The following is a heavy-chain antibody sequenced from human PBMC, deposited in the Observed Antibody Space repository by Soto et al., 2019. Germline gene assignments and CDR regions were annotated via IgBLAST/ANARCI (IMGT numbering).Heavy chain of an antibody. CDR1: GYTFTSYD. V-gene: IGHV1-18*01. Sequence: QVQLVQSGAEVKKPGASVKVSCKASGYTFTSYDINWVRQAPGQGLEWMGWISSYNDNANYVQKLQGRVTMTTATSTSTAYMELRSLRSADTAVYYCARRGLSSYYHGMDVWGQGTTVTVSS. D-gene: IGHD3-10*01. J-gene: IGHJ6*02. CDR2: ISSYNDNA. CDR3: ARRGLSSYYHGMDV.